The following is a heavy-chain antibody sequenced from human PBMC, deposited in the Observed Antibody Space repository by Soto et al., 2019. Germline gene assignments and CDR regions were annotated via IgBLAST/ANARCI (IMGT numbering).Heavy chain of an antibody. Sequence: GGSLSLSCAASGFTFSSYAMSWVRQAPGKGLEWVSAISGSGGSTYYADSVKGRFTISRDNSKNTLYLQMNSLRAEYTVLYYCAKERTSYDFWSGYAPWGQGTLVTVSS. CDR2: ISGSGGST. CDR3: AKERTSYDFWSGYAP. V-gene: IGHV3-23*01. D-gene: IGHD3-3*01. J-gene: IGHJ4*02. CDR1: GFTFSSYA.